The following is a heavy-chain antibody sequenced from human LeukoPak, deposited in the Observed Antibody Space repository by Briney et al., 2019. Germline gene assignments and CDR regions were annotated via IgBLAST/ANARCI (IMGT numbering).Heavy chain of an antibody. CDR3: ARHGRDGSNTNRDFDY. CDR2: IHYSWIT. J-gene: IGHJ4*02. Sequence: SETLSLTCTVSGDSISSYYWSWMRQPPGKGVEWIGYIHYSWITQSNPSLNSRVTLSVDTSKNQFSLKLRSVTAADTAVYFCARHGRDGSNTNRDFDYWGQGTLVTVSS. D-gene: IGHD5-24*01. CDR1: GDSISSYY. V-gene: IGHV4-59*08.